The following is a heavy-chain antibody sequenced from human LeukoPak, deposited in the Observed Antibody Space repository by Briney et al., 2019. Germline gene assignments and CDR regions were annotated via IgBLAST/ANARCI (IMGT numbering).Heavy chain of an antibody. V-gene: IGHV4-59*01. Sequence: SETLSLTCTVSGGSISSYYWSWIRQPPGKGLEWIGYIYYSGSTNYNPSLKSRVTISVDTSKNQFSLKLSSVTAADTAVYYCARGSYCSGGSCYSYAFDIWGQGTMVTVSS. J-gene: IGHJ3*02. CDR3: ARGSYCSGGSCYSYAFDI. CDR1: GGSISSYY. D-gene: IGHD2-15*01. CDR2: IYYSGST.